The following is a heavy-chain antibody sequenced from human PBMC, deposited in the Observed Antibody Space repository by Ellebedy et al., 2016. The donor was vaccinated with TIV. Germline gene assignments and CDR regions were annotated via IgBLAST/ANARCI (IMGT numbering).Heavy chain of an antibody. V-gene: IGHV4-59*08. CDR3: ARFSGRGANDS. CDR2: NYHIGSP. CDR1: GDFISAFY. Sequence: MPSETLSLTCTVSGDFISAFYWTWIRQSPGNGLEWHGYNYHIGSPTYNPSLKSQVSLSIDTSKNQFSLRLSAVTAADTAVYYYARFSGRGANDSWGQGTLVTVSS. J-gene: IGHJ4*02. D-gene: IGHD3-10*01.